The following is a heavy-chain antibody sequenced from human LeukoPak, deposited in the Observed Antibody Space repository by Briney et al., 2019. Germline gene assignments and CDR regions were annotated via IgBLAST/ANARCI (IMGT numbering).Heavy chain of an antibody. CDR3: ARDSGSGSWPTYYFDY. Sequence: GGSLRLSCAASGFTFSSYSMNWVRQAPGKGLEWVSSISSSSSYIYYADSVKGRFTISRDNAKNSLYLQMNSLGAEETAVYYCARDSGSGSWPTYYFDYWGQGTLVTVSS. D-gene: IGHD3-10*01. J-gene: IGHJ4*02. CDR2: ISSSSSYI. CDR1: GFTFSSYS. V-gene: IGHV3-21*01.